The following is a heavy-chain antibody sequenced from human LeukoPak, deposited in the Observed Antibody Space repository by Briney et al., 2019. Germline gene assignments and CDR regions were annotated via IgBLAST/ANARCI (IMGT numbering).Heavy chain of an antibody. CDR1: ASDFANYG. Sequence: GEPLQTSGQASASDFANYGIIWVRQMPARGLEWMGKIDPINSYTDYCPSSQGRVTLSADKSISTAYLQWDSLRASDTAMYYCARAATGSYGYRRPFEYWGQGTLVTVSS. D-gene: IGHD5-18*01. CDR2: IDPINSYT. CDR3: ARAATGSYGYRRPFEY. J-gene: IGHJ4*02. V-gene: IGHV5-10-1*01.